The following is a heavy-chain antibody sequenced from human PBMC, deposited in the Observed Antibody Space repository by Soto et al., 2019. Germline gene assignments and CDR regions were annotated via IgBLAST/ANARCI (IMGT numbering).Heavy chain of an antibody. D-gene: IGHD6-25*01. CDR3: ARDQRGGMDV. V-gene: IGHV1-2*02. Sequence: ASVKVSCKASGYTFTGYYIHWVRQAPGQGLEWMGWINPNSGGTKYAQKFQGRVTMTRDTSISTAYMEVFRLRADDTAVYYCARDQRGGMDVWGQGTKVTVSS. CDR2: INPNSGGT. CDR1: GYTFTGYY. J-gene: IGHJ6*02.